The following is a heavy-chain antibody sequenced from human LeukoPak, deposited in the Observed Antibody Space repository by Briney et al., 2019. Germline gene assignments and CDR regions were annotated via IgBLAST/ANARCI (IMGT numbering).Heavy chain of an antibody. CDR1: GGSISSSSYY. D-gene: IGHD4-17*01. J-gene: IGHJ4*02. V-gene: IGHV4-39*07. CDR3: ARGSAPSGDLDY. Sequence: SETLSLTCTVSGGSISSSSYYWGWIRQPPGKGLEWIGSIYYSGSTNYNPSLKSRVTISVDTSKNQFSLKLSSVTAADTAVYYCARGSAPSGDLDYWGQGTLVTVSS. CDR2: IYYSGST.